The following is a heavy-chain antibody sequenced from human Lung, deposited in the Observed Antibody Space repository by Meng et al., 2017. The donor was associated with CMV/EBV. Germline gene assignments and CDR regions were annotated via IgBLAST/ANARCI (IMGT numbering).Heavy chain of an antibody. CDR3: ASGDGDYLWGTYRYTGLYA. CDR1: GLSVSVKY. J-gene: IGHJ5*02. Sequence: GGSLRLXCAASGLSVSVKYMTWVRQAPGKGLEWVSVVYSDGRTNFADSVKGRFTLSRDNSKNTLYLQMNSLKAEYTAVYYCASGDGDYLWGTYRYTGLYAXGQGXLVTVSS. CDR2: VYSDGRT. V-gene: IGHV3-53*01. D-gene: IGHD3-16*02.